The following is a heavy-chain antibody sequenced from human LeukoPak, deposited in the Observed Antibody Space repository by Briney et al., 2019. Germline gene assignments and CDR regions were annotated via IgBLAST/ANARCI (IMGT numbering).Heavy chain of an antibody. CDR1: GYTFTGYY. V-gene: IGHV1-2*04. CDR3: ARDRSPSITMVRGVKGPDFDY. CDR2: INPNSGGT. J-gene: IGHJ4*02. Sequence: GASVKVSCKASGYTFTGYYMHWVRQAPGQGLEWMGWINPNSGGTNYAQKFQGWVTMTRDTSISTAYMELSRLRSDDTAVYYCARDRSPSITMVRGVKGPDFDYWGQGTLVTVSS. D-gene: IGHD3-10*01.